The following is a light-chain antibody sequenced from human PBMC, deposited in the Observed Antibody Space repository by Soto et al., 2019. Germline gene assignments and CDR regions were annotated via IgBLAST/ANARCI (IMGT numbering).Light chain of an antibody. J-gene: IGKJ1*01. CDR3: QHYTNYLAWT. CDR2: NAI. CDR1: QSGGNK. Sequence: EIVMTQSPATLSPSPGERATLFCRASQSGGNKLVWYQQKPGQAPRILIFNAITRATGIPGRFSGSGSGTEFTLTISSLQSEDVAGYYCQHYTNYLAWTVGRGTKVDI. V-gene: IGKV3-15*01.